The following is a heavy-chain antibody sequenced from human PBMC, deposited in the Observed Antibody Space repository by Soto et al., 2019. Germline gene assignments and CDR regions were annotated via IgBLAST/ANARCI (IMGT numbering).Heavy chain of an antibody. Sequence: QVQLQQSGPRLVKPSQTLSLTCAISGDSLSSNSAAWNWIRQSPSRGLEWLGRTYYRSKWYNDYAVSLRSRIPINPDTSNNQSSLQLNSVTPEDTAVYYCARGRSWPRGDWFDPWGQGTLVTVSS. CDR1: GDSLSSNSAA. CDR3: ARGRSWPRGDWFDP. CDR2: TYYRSKWYN. D-gene: IGHD6-13*01. V-gene: IGHV6-1*01. J-gene: IGHJ5*02.